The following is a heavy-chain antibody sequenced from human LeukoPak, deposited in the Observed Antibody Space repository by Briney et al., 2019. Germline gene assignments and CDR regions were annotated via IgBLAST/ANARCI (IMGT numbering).Heavy chain of an antibody. CDR1: GGSISSYY. V-gene: IGHV4-59*01. CDR2: IYYSGST. J-gene: IGHJ5*01. Sequence: SETLSLTCTVSGGSISSYYWSWIRQPPGKGLEWIGYIYYSGSTNYNPPLKSRVTISVDTSKNQFSLKLSSVTAADTAVYYCARRVGSSSWFDSWGQGTLVTVSS. CDR3: ARRVGSSSWFDS. D-gene: IGHD6-13*01.